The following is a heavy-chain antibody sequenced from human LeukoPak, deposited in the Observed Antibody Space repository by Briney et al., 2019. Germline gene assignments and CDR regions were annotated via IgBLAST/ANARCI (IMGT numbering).Heavy chain of an antibody. J-gene: IGHJ3*02. CDR2: IGTVGDP. D-gene: IGHD3-10*01. CDR3: ARATGGAAFDI. V-gene: IGHV3-13*05. Sequence: GGSLRLSCAASGFTFSSYDMHWVRQATGKGLEWVSAIGTVGDPYYPGSVKGRFTISRENAKNSLYLQMNSLRAGDTAVYYCARATGGAAFDIWGQGTMVTVSS. CDR1: GFTFSSYD.